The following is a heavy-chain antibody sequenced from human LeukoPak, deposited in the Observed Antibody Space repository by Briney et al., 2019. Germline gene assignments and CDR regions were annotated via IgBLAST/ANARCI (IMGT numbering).Heavy chain of an antibody. J-gene: IGHJ1*01. CDR2: ISSSSSYT. CDR3: ARESEYYYYDASGYYPGYFHH. CDR1: GFTFSDYY. Sequence: PGGSLRLSCAASGFTFSDYYMSWIRQAPGKGLEWVSYISSSSSYTNYADSVKGRFTISRDNAKNSLYLQMNSLRDEDTAVYYCARESEYYYYDASGYYPGYFHHWGQGTLVTVSS. V-gene: IGHV3-11*06. D-gene: IGHD3-22*01.